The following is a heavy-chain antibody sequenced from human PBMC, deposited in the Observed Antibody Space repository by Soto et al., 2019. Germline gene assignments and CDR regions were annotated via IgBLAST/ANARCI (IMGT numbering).Heavy chain of an antibody. CDR1: VDPISSHDW. D-gene: IGHD3-3*01. CDR2: IHHRGGT. J-gene: IGHJ4*01. Sequence: QLQLQESGPGLVKPSGTLSLTFALSVDPISSHDWWRWVRQPPKKVLEWIAEIHHRGGTNYNPSLMSRATISVDNSKNQFSLNLMSVTAAATAVYYCVRNGYDCVAQWGHGTAVTVSS. CDR3: VRNGYDCVAQ. V-gene: IGHV4-4*02.